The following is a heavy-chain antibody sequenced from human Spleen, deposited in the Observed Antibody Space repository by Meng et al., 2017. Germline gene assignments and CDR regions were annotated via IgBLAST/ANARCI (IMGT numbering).Heavy chain of an antibody. CDR1: GGSISIGNW. J-gene: IGHJ4*02. Sequence: QVQLQESVPGLVKPSGTLSPTCAGSGGSISIGNWWSWVRQTPGKGLEWIGEIYHSGSVNYNPSLKSRVTMSVDKSKNQFSLKLSSVTAADTAVYLCARVEQWEENYFDYWGQGTLVTVSS. V-gene: IGHV4-4*02. D-gene: IGHD1-26*01. CDR3: ARVEQWEENYFDY. CDR2: IYHSGSV.